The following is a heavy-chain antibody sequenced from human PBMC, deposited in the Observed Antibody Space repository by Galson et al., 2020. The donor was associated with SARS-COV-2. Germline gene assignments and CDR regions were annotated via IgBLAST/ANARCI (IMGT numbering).Heavy chain of an antibody. D-gene: IGHD2-2*01. J-gene: IGHJ3*02. V-gene: IGHV1-69*10. CDR2: IIPILGIA. CDR1: GGTFSSYA. Sequence: SVKVSCKASGGTFSSYAISWVRQAPGQGLEWMGGIIPILGIANYAQKFQGRVTITADKSTSTADMELSSLRSEDTAVYYCAREPVGYCSSSGCCYGALDIWGQGTMVTVSS. CDR3: AREPVGYCSSSGCCYGALDI.